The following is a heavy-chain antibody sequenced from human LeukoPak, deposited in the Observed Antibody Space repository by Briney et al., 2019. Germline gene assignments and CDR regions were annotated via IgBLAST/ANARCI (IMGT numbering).Heavy chain of an antibody. V-gene: IGHV3-48*03. D-gene: IGHD6-13*01. CDR3: ARALPSSRSYFDY. J-gene: IGHJ4*02. CDR2: ISSSGYTI. CDR1: GFTFITYE. Sequence: QPGGSLRLSCAASGFTFITYEMNWVRQAPGKGLEWVSYISSSGYTIYYTDSVKGRFTISRDNAKNSLYLQMNSLRAEDTAVYYCARALPSSRSYFDYWGQGTLVTVSS.